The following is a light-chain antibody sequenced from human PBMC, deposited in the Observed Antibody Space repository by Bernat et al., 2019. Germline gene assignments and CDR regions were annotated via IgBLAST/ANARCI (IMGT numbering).Light chain of an antibody. J-gene: IGLJ3*02. CDR2: EVT. CDR1: SSDIGSYDF. CDR3: LSYATNKIWV. V-gene: IGLV2-8*01. Sequence: QSSLTQPASVSGSLGQSITVSCTGSSSDIGSYDFVSWYQQHPGKVPKVMIYEVTKRPSGVPDRFSGSKSGNTASLTVSGLQAEDEADYYCLSYATNKIWVFGGGTKLTVL.